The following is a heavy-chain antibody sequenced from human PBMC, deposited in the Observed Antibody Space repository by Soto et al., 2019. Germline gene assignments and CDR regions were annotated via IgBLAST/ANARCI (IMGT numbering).Heavy chain of an antibody. J-gene: IGHJ2*01. D-gene: IGHD2-15*01. CDR2: IIPILGIA. CDR1: GGTFSSYT. CDR3: ARVRCSGGSCYEGVDWYFDL. Sequence: SVKVSCKASGGTFSSYTISWVRQAPGQGLEWMGRIIPILGIANYAQKFQGRVTITADKSTSTAYMELSSLRSEDTAVYYCARVRCSGGSCYEGVDWYFDLWGRGTLVTVSS. V-gene: IGHV1-69*02.